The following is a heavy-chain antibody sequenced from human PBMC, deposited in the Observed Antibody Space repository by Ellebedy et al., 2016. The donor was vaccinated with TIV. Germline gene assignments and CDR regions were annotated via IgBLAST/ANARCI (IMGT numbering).Heavy chain of an antibody. CDR2: MNPNSGNT. D-gene: IGHD3-10*01. Sequence: ASVKVSXXASGYTFTSYDINWVRQATGQGLEWMGWMNPNSGNTGYAQKFQGRVTMTRNTSISTAYIELSSLRSADTAVYYCARGYDGFDYWGQGTLVTVSS. J-gene: IGHJ4*02. CDR3: ARGYDGFDY. V-gene: IGHV1-8*01. CDR1: GYTFTSYD.